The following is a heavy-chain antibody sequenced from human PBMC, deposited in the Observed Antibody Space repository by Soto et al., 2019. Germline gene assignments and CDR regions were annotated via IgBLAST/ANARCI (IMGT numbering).Heavy chain of an antibody. Sequence: QVQLLESGGGVVQPGRSLRLSCAASGFTFSSYGMHWVRQAPGKGLEWVAVIWYDGSNKYYADSVKGRFTISRDNSKNTLYLQMNSLRAEDTAVYYCARGVGALDSPYFDYWGQGTLVTVSS. CDR3: ARGVGALDSPYFDY. V-gene: IGHV3-33*01. CDR2: IWYDGSNK. CDR1: GFTFSSYG. D-gene: IGHD3-9*01. J-gene: IGHJ4*02.